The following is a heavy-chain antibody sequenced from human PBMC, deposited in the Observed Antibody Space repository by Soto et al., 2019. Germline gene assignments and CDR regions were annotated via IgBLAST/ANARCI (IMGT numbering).Heavy chain of an antibody. D-gene: IGHD6-13*01. V-gene: IGHV3-23*01. CDR3: VRSFTWYSEADY. CDR2: ISGGGGDT. Sequence: EVQLLESGGGLVQPGGSLRLSCAASGFSYSSYALSWVRQAPGKGLEWVSSISGGGGDTSYADSVRGRFTISRDNSRYTLYRQMNSLRADDAAVYYCVRSFTWYSEADYWGQGALVTVSS. J-gene: IGHJ4*02. CDR1: GFSYSSYA.